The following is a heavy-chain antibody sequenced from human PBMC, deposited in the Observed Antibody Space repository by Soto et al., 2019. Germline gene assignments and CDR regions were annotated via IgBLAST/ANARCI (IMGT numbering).Heavy chain of an antibody. CDR3: ARDNNWSYDS. J-gene: IGHJ4*02. CDR2: IKPDGSRT. D-gene: IGHD1-1*01. CDR1: GFTFSSYW. V-gene: IGHV3-74*03. Sequence: PGGSLRLSCAASGFTFSSYWMHWVRQAPGEGLVWVSYIKPDGSRTKDADSVKGRFTISRDNARNTLYLRMNSLRAEDTAVYYYARDNNWSYDSWGRGTLVTVSS.